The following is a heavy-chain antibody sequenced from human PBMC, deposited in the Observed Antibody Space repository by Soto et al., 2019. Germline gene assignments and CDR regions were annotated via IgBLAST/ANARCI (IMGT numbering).Heavy chain of an antibody. J-gene: IGHJ4*02. V-gene: IGHV1-2*02. CDR3: ARVSVDVPE. Sequence: QLVQSGAEVKKPGTSVRVSCKTSGPTFISYYIHWVRQAPGQGLEWMGWIDPKSGGTTYEQKFLGRVTMNRDTSINTAYMDLNRLTSYDTAVYYCARVSVDVPEWGQGTLITVSS. CDR2: IDPKSGGT. CDR1: GPTFISYY. D-gene: IGHD5-12*01.